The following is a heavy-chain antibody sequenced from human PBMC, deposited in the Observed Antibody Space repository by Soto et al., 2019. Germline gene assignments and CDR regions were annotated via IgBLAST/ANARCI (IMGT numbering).Heavy chain of an antibody. D-gene: IGHD3-10*01. CDR2: ISASNGDT. J-gene: IGHJ6*03. V-gene: IGHV1-18*01. CDR1: GYSFTSHG. Sequence: QVQLVQSGAEVKKPGASVKVSCKASGYSFTSHGISWVRQAPGQGLEWMAWISASNGDTNYAQKFQGRVTVTTDTSTSTGYIELRSLRSEDTAVYYCARMVRGSNIDYYHYMDVWGKWTTVTVSS. CDR3: ARMVRGSNIDYYHYMDV.